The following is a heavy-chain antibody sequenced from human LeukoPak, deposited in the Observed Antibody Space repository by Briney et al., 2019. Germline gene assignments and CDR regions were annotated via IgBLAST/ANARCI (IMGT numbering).Heavy chain of an antibody. Sequence: GGSLRLSCAASGFTFSSYAMSWVRQAPGKGLEWVSAISGSGGSTYYADSVKGRFTISRDSSKNTLYLQMNSLRAEDTAVYYCAKGDFDWLLSSYYYYGMDVWGQGTTVTVSS. D-gene: IGHD3-9*01. CDR1: GFTFSSYA. V-gene: IGHV3-23*01. CDR2: ISGSGGST. CDR3: AKGDFDWLLSSYYYYGMDV. J-gene: IGHJ6*02.